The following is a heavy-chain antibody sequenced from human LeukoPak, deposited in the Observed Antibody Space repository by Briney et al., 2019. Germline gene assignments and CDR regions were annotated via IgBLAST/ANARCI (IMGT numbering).Heavy chain of an antibody. CDR3: ARGRYCSGGSCPPVY. D-gene: IGHD2-15*01. CDR2: ISWNSGSI. J-gene: IGHJ4*02. CDR1: GFTFDDYA. Sequence: PGGSLRLPCAASGFTFDDYAMHWVRQAPGKGLEWVSGISWNSGSIGYADSVKGRFTISRDNAKNSLYLQMNSLRAEDTAVYYCARGRYCSGGSCPPVYWGQGTLVTVSS. V-gene: IGHV3-9*01.